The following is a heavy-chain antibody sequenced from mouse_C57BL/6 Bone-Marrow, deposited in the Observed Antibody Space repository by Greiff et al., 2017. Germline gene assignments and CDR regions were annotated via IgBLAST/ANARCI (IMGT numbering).Heavy chain of an antibody. CDR2: IYPGDGDT. Sequence: QVQLKQSGPELVKPGASVKISCKASGYAFSSSWMNWVKQRPGKGLEWIGRIYPGDGDTNYNGKFKGKATLTADKSSSTAYMQLSSLTSEDSAVYLCARDYGSSFWFAYWGQETLVTVSA. CDR3: ARDYGSSFWFAY. CDR1: GYAFSSSW. D-gene: IGHD1-1*01. V-gene: IGHV1-82*01. J-gene: IGHJ3*01.